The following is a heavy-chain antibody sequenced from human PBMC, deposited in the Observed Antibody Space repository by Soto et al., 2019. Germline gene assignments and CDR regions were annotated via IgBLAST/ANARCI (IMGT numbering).Heavy chain of an antibody. CDR1: GYTFTSNW. V-gene: IGHV1-46*01. CDR2: INPSGGST. CDR3: ARDHSISSSGAWWLDP. D-gene: IGHD6-13*01. J-gene: IGHJ5*02. Sequence: ASVKVSCKASGYTFTSNWIHWVRRAPGQGLEWMGIINPSGGSTYYAQKFQGRVTLTRDTSTSTVYMELTSLTSEDTAVYYCARDHSISSSGAWWLDPWGQGTLVTVS.